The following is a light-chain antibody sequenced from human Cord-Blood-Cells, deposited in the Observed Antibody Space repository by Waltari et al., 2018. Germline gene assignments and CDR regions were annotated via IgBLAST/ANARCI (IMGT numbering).Light chain of an antibody. J-gene: IGLJ2*01. V-gene: IGLV3-1*01. CDR2: QDS. Sequence: SYELTQPPSVSVSTGQTASITCSGDQLGDKYACWYQQKPGQSPVLVIYQDSKRPSGNPERFSGSNSGNTATLTISGTQAMDEADYYCQAWDSSTVVFGGGTKLTVL. CDR1: QLGDKY. CDR3: QAWDSSTVV.